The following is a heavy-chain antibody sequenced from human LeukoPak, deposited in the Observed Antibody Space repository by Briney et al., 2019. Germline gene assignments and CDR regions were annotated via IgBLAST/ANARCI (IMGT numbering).Heavy chain of an antibody. V-gene: IGHV1-18*01. CDR2: ISAYNGNT. J-gene: IGHJ4*02. CDR3: ARDQPFLYDFWSGYSFDY. CDR1: GYTFTSYG. Sequence: ASVKVSCKASGYTFTSYGISWVRQAPGQGLEWMGWISAYNGNTNYAQKLQGRVTMTTDTSTSTAYMELRSLRSDDTAVYYCARDQPFLYDFWSGYSFDYWGQGTLVTVSS. D-gene: IGHD3-3*01.